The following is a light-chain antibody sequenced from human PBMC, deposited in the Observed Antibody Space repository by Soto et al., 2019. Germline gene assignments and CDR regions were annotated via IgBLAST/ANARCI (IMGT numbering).Light chain of an antibody. V-gene: IGKV2-30*02. CDR1: QSLIHSDGDTY. Sequence: DVVMTQSPLSLPVTLGQPASISCRSSQSLIHSDGDTYLNWFQQRPGQSPRRLIYKVSDRDSGVXDXXSSRGSGTNFTLKISRVEAEDVGIYYCMQGTHWPWTFGQGTEVEIK. CDR2: KVS. J-gene: IGKJ1*01. CDR3: MQGTHWPWT.